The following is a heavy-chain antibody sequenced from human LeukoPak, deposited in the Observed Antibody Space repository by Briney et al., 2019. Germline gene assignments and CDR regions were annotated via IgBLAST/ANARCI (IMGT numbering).Heavy chain of an antibody. CDR2: IKPRFSGT. Sequence: GASVKVSCKASGITIAGYDVHWVRQAPGQGLEWMGRIKPRFSGTNHAEKFQGRVTMTRDTSMTTAYMELSSLTSDDTAVYYCARQFGPTDAFDIWGQGTMVTVS. V-gene: IGHV1-2*02. J-gene: IGHJ3*02. CDR3: ARQFGPTDAFDI. CDR1: GITIAGYD. D-gene: IGHD3-16*01.